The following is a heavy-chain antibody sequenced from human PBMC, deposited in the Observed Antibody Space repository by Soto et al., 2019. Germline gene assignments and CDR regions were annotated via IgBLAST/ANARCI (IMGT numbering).Heavy chain of an antibody. D-gene: IGHD4-17*01. V-gene: IGHV1-69*01. J-gene: IGHJ4*02. CDR3: ARGDEMTAVTIFEY. CDR2: VIPVFNTS. Sequence: QVQLEQSGPEVKRPGTSVKVSCKASGGAFGRYSVSWVRQAPGQGLEWIGGVIPVFNTSNYSLKFQGRVAISADESTGTVFMELRRLRSADTALYYCARGDEMTAVTIFEYWGQGALVTVS. CDR1: GGAFGRYS.